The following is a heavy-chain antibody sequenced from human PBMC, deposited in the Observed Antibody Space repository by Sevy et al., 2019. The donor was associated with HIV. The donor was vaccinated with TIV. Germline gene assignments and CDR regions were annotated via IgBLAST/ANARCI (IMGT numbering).Heavy chain of an antibody. CDR3: AKGGSTSGYYLNYFAY. D-gene: IGHD3-22*01. V-gene: IGHV3-23*01. CDR1: GFTFNNYA. Sequence: GESLKISCAASGFTFNNYAMTWVRQAPGKGLEWVSAVSGGGDTTYYADSMKGRFTISRDNSKNTLYLQMNSLRAEDTAVYYCAKGGSTSGYYLNYFAYWGQGTLVTVSS. CDR2: VSGGGDTT. J-gene: IGHJ4*02.